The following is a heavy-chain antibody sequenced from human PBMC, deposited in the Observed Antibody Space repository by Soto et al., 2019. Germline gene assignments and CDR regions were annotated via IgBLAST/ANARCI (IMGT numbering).Heavy chain of an antibody. D-gene: IGHD6-13*01. V-gene: IGHV4-61*08. CDR2: IYYNAIT. J-gene: IGHJ5*02. CDR1: GDSVSSGAYY. Sequence: QVKLQESGPGLVKPSETLSLTCTVSGDSVSSGAYYWSWVRQPPGKGLEWIGYIYYNAITNYNPSLKSRVTILVDTSKSGISLTLNSVTAADTAVYYCARAHRAAAGTIFDPWGQGVLVTVSA. CDR3: ARAHRAAAGTIFDP.